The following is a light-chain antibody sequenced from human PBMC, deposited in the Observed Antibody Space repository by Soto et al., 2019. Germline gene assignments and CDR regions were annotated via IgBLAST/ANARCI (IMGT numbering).Light chain of an antibody. CDR2: DAS. CDR1: QSVSSS. CDR3: QQRSTWPRT. V-gene: IGKV3-11*01. J-gene: IGKJ4*01. Sequence: EIVLTQSPVTLSLSPGERATLSCRASQSVSSSLIWYQQKPGRAPRLLIYDASNRATGIPARFSGSGSGTDFILTISSLEPEDFAVYYCQQRSTWPRTFGGGTKVEIK.